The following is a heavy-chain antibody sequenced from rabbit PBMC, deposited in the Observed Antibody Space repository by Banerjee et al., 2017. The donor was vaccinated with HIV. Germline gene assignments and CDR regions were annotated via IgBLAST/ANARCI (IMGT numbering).Heavy chain of an antibody. CDR2: INTSSGNT. V-gene: IGHV1S45*01. J-gene: IGHJ4*01. Sequence: QEQLVESGGGLVKPEGSLTLTCTASGFSFSNKYVMCWVRQAPGKGLEWIACINTSSGNTVYASWVNGRFTISRTSSTTVTLQMTSLTAADTATYFCARYDSSAWVLPLWGPGTLVTVS. CDR1: GFSFSNKYV. CDR3: ARYDSSAWVLPL. D-gene: IGHD4-1*01.